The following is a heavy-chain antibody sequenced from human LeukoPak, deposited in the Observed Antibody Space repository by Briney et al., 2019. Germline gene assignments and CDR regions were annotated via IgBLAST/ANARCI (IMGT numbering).Heavy chain of an antibody. CDR2: IKSRADGGTT. CDR1: GFSVINAW. D-gene: IGHD3-3*01. CDR3: LIFPGR. J-gene: IGHJ4*02. Sequence: EGSLRLSCAASGFSVINAWMSWVRQAPGQGLEWVGRIKSRADGGTTGYAAPVEGRFSISRDDSENTLYLQMNSLQIDDTALYYCLIFPGRWGQGTLVTVSS. V-gene: IGHV3-15*05.